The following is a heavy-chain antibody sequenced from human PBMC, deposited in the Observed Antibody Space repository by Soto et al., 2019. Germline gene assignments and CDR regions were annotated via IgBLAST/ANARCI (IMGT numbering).Heavy chain of an antibody. D-gene: IGHD3-9*01. CDR1: GFNLSHPW. J-gene: IGHJ4*02. Sequence: XESLRLSCAASGFNLSHPWMTWVRQASGKGLEWVGRIKSETDGGTADYAAPVKGRITISRDDSKNTVYLQMNSLKTEDTAVYYCTTGIYYDLLTGYHDVAYWGQGTLVTVSS. V-gene: IGHV3-15*01. CDR2: IKSETDGGTA. CDR3: TTGIYYDLLTGYHDVAY.